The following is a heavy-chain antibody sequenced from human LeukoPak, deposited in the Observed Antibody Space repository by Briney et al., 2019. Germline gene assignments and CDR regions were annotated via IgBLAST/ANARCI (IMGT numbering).Heavy chain of an antibody. CDR3: ARGEITIFGVVTA. CDR1: GFTFSSYA. J-gene: IGHJ5*02. Sequence: GGSLRLSCAASGFTFSSYAMHWVRQAPGKGLEWVAVISYDGSNKYYADSVKGRFTISRDNSKNTLYLQMNSRRAEDTAVYYCARGEITIFGVVTAWGQGTLVTVSS. CDR2: ISYDGSNK. D-gene: IGHD3-3*01. V-gene: IGHV3-30*01.